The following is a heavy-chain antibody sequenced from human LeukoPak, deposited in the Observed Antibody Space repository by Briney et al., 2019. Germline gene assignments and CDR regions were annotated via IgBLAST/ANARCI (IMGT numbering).Heavy chain of an antibody. CDR3: ARDAVGSYGGTLDY. V-gene: IGHV5-51*01. J-gene: IGHJ4*02. Sequence: GESLKISCKGSGYSFTSYWIGWVRQMPGKGLEWMGIIYPGDSDTRYSPSFQGQVTISADKSISTAYLQWSSLRSEDTAVYYCARDAVGSYGGTLDYWGQGTLVTVSS. CDR1: GYSFTSYW. CDR2: IYPGDSDT. D-gene: IGHD4-23*01.